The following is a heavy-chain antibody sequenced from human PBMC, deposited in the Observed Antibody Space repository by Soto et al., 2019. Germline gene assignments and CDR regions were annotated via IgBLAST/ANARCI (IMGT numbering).Heavy chain of an antibody. CDR3: ARDGYCVSSSCSFLPDV. Sequence: GASVKVSCKASGYTFTSYYMHWVRQAPGQGLEWMGIINPSGGSTSYAQKFQGRVTMTRDTSTSTVYMELNSLRDEDMAVYYCARDGYCVSSSCSFLPDVWGQGTTVTVSS. D-gene: IGHD2-2*03. CDR2: INPSGGST. J-gene: IGHJ6*02. CDR1: GYTFTSYY. V-gene: IGHV1-46*01.